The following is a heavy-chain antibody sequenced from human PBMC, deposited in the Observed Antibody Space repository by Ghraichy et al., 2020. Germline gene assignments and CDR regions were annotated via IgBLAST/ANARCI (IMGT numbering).Heavy chain of an antibody. CDR3: ARARGYCGSTSCYGLSWYFDL. D-gene: IGHD2-2*01. CDR1: GFTFSAYA. CDR2: TSFDGTVQ. V-gene: IGHV3-30*01. J-gene: IGHJ2*01. Sequence: GGSLRLSCVTSGFTFSAYAIHWVRQAPGKGLEWVAVTSFDGTVQYYADSVRGRFTISRDNSKTTVFLPMNSLRPEDTAVYYCARARGYCGSTSCYGLSWYFDLWGRGTLVTVSS.